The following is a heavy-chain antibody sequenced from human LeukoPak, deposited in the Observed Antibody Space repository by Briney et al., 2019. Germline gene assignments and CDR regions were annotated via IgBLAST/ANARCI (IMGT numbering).Heavy chain of an antibody. CDR2: IYYTGST. D-gene: IGHD3-9*01. J-gene: IGHJ5*02. Sequence: SETLSLTCTVSGGSISYYYWTWIRQSPGKGPEWIGQIYYTGSTYYNPSLKRRVTISVDTSRNQFSLNLTSVTAADTAVYHCARGGTYNDILSFDPWGQGTLVTVSS. CDR3: ARGGTYNDILSFDP. V-gene: IGHV4-59*01. CDR1: GGSISYYY.